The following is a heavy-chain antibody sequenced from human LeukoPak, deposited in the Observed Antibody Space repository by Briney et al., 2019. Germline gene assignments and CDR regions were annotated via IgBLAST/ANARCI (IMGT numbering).Heavy chain of an antibody. CDR1: GFSLSTSGVG. Sequence: SGPTLVNPTQTLTLTCTFSGFSLSTSGVGVGWIRQPPGKALEWLALIYWNDDKRYSPSLKSRLTITKDTSKNQMVLTMTNMDPVDTATYYCAHQLLFLFHFDYWGQGTLVTVSS. CDR2: IYWNDDK. CDR3: AHQLLFLFHFDY. J-gene: IGHJ4*02. V-gene: IGHV2-5*01. D-gene: IGHD2-21*01.